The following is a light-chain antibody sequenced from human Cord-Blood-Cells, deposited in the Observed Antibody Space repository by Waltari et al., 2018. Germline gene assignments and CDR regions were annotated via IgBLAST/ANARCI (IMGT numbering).Light chain of an antibody. CDR2: DVG. CDR3: CSYAGSYTLV. J-gene: IGLJ3*02. CDR1: SSDVGGYND. Sequence: HSALTQPRSVSGSPGQSVTISCPGTSSDVGGYNDVSWYQQHPGKAPKLMIYDVGKRPSGVPDRFSGSKSGNTASLTISGLQAEDEADYYCCSYAGSYTLVFGGGTKLTVL. V-gene: IGLV2-11*01.